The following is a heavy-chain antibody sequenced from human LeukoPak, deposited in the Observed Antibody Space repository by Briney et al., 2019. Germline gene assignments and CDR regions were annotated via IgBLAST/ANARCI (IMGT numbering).Heavy chain of an antibody. J-gene: IGHJ4*02. CDR3: ARDQYYYDSSGYLFDY. CDR1: GGSISSYY. CDR2: IYTSGST. V-gene: IGHV4-4*07. D-gene: IGHD3-22*01. Sequence: PSETLSLTCTVSGGSISSYYWSWIRQPAGQGLEWIGRIYTSGSTNYNPSLKSRVTMSVDTSKNQFSLKLSSVTAADTAVYYCARDQYYYDSSGYLFDYWGQGTLVTVSS.